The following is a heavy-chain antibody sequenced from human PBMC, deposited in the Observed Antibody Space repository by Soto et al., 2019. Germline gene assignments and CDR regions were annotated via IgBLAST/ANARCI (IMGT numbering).Heavy chain of an antibody. CDR2: INPSGST. J-gene: IGHJ4*02. CDR1: GGSFSGYY. D-gene: IGHD6-19*01. V-gene: IGHV4-34*01. CDR3: ARAGFSSTQTFDY. Sequence: ETLSLTCALSGGSFSGYYWSWIRQSPGKGLERIGEINPSGSTNYNPSLKTRVTISTDTPKNQFYLKLTSVTAADTAMYYCARAGFSSTQTFDYWGQGTLVTVSS.